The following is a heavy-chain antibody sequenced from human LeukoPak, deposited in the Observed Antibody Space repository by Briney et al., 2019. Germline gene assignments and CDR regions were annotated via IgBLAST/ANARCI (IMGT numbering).Heavy chain of an antibody. J-gene: IGHJ4*02. V-gene: IGHV1-18*01. Sequence: ASVKVSCKASGYTFTSYDINWVRQATGQGLEWMGWISAYNGNTNYAQKLQGRVTMTTDTSTSTAYMELRSLRSDDTAVYYCARVGTIFGVVPRLYFDYWGQGTLVTVSS. CDR2: ISAYNGNT. CDR3: ARVGTIFGVVPRLYFDY. D-gene: IGHD3-3*01. CDR1: GYTFTSYD.